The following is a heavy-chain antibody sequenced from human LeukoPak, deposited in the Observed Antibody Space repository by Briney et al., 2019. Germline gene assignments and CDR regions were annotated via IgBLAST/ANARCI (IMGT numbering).Heavy chain of an antibody. V-gene: IGHV4-61*02. CDR2: IYTSGST. CDR3: ARQRTGTIYYFDY. Sequence: SETLSLTCTVSGVSISSGSYYWSWIRQPAGKGLEWIGRIYTSGSTNYNPSLKSRVTISVDTSKNQFSLKLSSVTAADTAVYYCARQRTGTIYYFDYWGQGTLVTVSS. J-gene: IGHJ4*02. D-gene: IGHD1-1*01. CDR1: GVSISSGSYY.